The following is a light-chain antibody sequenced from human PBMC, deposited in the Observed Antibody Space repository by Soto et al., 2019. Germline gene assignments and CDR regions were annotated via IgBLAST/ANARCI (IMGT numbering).Light chain of an antibody. CDR2: DAS. V-gene: IGKV3-11*01. CDR3: QQRSNWPST. J-gene: IGKJ4*01. CDR1: QSVSRY. Sequence: EIVLTQSPATLSLSPGEGATLSCRASQSVSRYLAWYQQKPGQAPRLLIYDASNRATGIPARFSGSGSGTDFTLTITSLEPEDFAVYYCQQRSNWPSTFGGGTKVEI.